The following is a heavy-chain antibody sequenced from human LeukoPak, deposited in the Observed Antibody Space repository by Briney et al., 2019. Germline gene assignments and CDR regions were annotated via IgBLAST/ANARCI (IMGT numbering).Heavy chain of an antibody. CDR2: IQRKANSYAR. CDR1: GLTLRQPA. Sequence: PGGALSLPRSATGLTLRQPALHWVRPASGKGVEGVGRIQRKANSYARAYDASVKGRYTLSRDDSKNTAYLKMHSLNTEDTAVYYCTSYYDSSGYSYDAFDIWGQGTMVTVSS. CDR3: TSYYDSSGYSYDAFDI. V-gene: IGHV3-73*01. D-gene: IGHD3-22*01. J-gene: IGHJ3*02.